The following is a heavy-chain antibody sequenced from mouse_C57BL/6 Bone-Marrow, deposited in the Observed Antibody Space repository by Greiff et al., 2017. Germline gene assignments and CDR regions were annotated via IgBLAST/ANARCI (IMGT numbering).Heavy chain of an antibody. CDR2: ISSGSSTI. J-gene: IGHJ1*03. V-gene: IGHV5-17*01. CDR1: GFTFSDYG. D-gene: IGHD1-1*01. CDR3: ARRGGSSSYWYIDV. Sequence: EVQLVESGGGLVKPGGSLKLSCAASGFTFSDYGMHWVRQAPEQGLEWVAYISSGSSTIYYADTVKGRFTLSRDNAKNNLFLQMTSLRSEGTAMYYCARRGGSSSYWYIDVWGTGTTVTVSS.